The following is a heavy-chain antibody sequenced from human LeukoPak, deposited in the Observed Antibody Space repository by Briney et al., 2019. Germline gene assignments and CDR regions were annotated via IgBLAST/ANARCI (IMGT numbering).Heavy chain of an antibody. J-gene: IGHJ4*02. CDR3: ARRVWGGWYYFDY. V-gene: IGHV3-7*01. CDR2: IKQDGSEK. Sequence: PGGSLRLSCVVSGFTVSSNYMSWVRQAPGKGLEWVANIKQDGSEKYYVDSVKGRFTISRDNAKNSLYLQMNSLRAEDTAVYYCARRVWGGWYYFDYWGQGTLVTVSS. CDR1: GFTVSSNY. D-gene: IGHD6-19*01.